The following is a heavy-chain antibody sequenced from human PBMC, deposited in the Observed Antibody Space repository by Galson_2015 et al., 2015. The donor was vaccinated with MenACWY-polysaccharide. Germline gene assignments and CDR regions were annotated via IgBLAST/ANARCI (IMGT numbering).Heavy chain of an antibody. J-gene: IGHJ4*02. CDR3: TRDRPLDY. CDR2: ISKSGDSI. V-gene: IGHV3-11*01. CDR1: GFSLGGWY. Sequence: SLRLSCAASGFSLGGWYMSWIRQAPGKGLEWLSYISKSGDSIYYADSVKGRFTISRDDSRSIAYLEMNSLITEDTAVYFCTRDRPLDYWGQGTLVSVSS.